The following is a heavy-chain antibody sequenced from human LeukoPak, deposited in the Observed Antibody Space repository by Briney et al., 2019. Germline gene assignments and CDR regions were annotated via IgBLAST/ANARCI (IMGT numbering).Heavy chain of an antibody. CDR3: ARETPDSSGWD. J-gene: IGHJ4*02. CDR2: IKQDGSDK. D-gene: IGHD6-19*01. V-gene: IGHV3-7*01. Sequence: GGSLRLSCAASGFTFRNNWMSWVRQAPGKGLEWVANIKQDGSDKNYVDSVKGRFTISRDNAKNSLSLQMNSLRAEDTAVYYRARETPDSSGWDWGQGTLVTVSS. CDR1: GFTFRNNW.